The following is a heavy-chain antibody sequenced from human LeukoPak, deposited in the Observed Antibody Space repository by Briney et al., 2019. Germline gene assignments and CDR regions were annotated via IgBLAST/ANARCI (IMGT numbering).Heavy chain of an antibody. CDR3: ARRPAYYDILTADW. J-gene: IGHJ4*02. D-gene: IGHD3-9*01. CDR2: ISSSGSTI. V-gene: IGHV3-48*03. Sequence: GGSLRLSCAASGFTLSSYEMNWVRQAPGKGLEWVSYISSSGSTIYYADSVKGRFTISRDNAKNSLYLQMNSLRAEDTAVYYCARRPAYYDILTADWWGQGTLVTVSS. CDR1: GFTLSSYE.